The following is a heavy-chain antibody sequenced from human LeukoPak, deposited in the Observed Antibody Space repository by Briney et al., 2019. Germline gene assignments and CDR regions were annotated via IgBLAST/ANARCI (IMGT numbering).Heavy chain of an antibody. V-gene: IGHV3-7*01. CDR2: IKEDGSEK. J-gene: IGHJ5*02. CDR1: GFTFSSYW. Sequence: GGSLRLSCAASGFTFSSYWMSWVRQAPGKGLEWVANIKEDGSEKYYVDSVKGRFTISRDNAKNSRYLQMSSLRAKDTAVYYCARGVSKNPWGQGTLVTVSS. CDR3: ARGVSKNP.